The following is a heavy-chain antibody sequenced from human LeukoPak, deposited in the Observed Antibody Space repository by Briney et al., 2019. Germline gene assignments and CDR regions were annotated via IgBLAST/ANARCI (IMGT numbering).Heavy chain of an antibody. CDR2: FDPEDGET. D-gene: IGHD3-22*01. CDR1: GYTLTELS. V-gene: IGHV1-24*01. Sequence: ASVKVSCKVSGYTLTELSMHWVRQAPGKGLEWMGGFDPEDGETIYAQKFQGRVTMTEDTSTDTAYMELSSLRSEDTAVYYCATDLMRVVTWHYWGQGTLVTVSS. J-gene: IGHJ4*02. CDR3: ATDLMRVVTWHY.